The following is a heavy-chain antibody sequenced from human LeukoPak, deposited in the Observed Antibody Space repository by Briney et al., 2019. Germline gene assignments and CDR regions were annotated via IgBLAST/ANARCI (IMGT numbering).Heavy chain of an antibody. CDR2: ISGSGGST. D-gene: IGHD3-10*01. V-gene: IGHV3-23*01. Sequence: GGSLRLSCAASGFTFSSYAMSWVRQAPGKGLEWVSAISGSGGSTYYADSVKGRFTISRDNSKNTLYLQMNSLRAEDTAVYYCAKDKSPGILLWFGELLSTHFDYWGQGTLVTVSS. CDR3: AKDKSPGILLWFGELLSTHFDY. CDR1: GFTFSSYA. J-gene: IGHJ4*02.